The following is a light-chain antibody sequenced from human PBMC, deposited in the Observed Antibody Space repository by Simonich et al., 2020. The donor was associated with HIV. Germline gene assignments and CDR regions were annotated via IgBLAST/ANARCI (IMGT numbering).Light chain of an antibody. CDR3: QQSFSTPWT. CDR2: AAS. Sequence: DIQMTQSPSSLSASVGDRVTVSCRASQSISSYLNWYQQKPGKAPKLIIYAASSLQRGVPSRVSGSASGTDFTLTISSLQPEDFATYYCQQSFSTPWTFGQGTTVDIK. V-gene: IGKV1-39*01. J-gene: IGKJ1*01. CDR1: QSISSY.